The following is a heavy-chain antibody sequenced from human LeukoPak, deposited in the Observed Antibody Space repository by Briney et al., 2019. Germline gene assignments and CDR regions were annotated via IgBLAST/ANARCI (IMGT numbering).Heavy chain of an antibody. Sequence: PGRSLRLSCAASGFTFSSYAMHWVRQAPGKGLEWVAVISYDGSNKYYADSVKGRFTISRDNSKNTLYLQMNSLRAEDTAVYYCARDMAGSVWGQGTLVTVSS. CDR3: ARDMAGSV. CDR1: GFTFSSYA. V-gene: IGHV3-30-3*01. J-gene: IGHJ4*02. CDR2: ISYDGSNK. D-gene: IGHD3-10*01.